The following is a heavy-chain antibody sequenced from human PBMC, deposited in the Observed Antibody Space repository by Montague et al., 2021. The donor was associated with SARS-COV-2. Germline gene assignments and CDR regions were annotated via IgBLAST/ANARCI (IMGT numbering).Heavy chain of an antibody. D-gene: IGHD2-2*01. CDR2: ICQAVGT. J-gene: IGHJ5*02. CDR1: GASISSDNW. CDR3: ARVVRGCSGHSCYFDP. V-gene: IGHV4-4*02. Sequence: SETLSLTCAVSGASISSDNWWNWVRQSPGEGLEWIGEICQAVGTNYNPSLKSRVTIAVDNFSNQVSLKMTSVTAADTAIYYCARVVRGCSGHSCYFDPWGQGTLVTVSS.